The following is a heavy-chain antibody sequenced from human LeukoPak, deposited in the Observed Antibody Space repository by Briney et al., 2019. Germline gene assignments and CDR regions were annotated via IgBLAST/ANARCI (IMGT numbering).Heavy chain of an antibody. V-gene: IGHV3-30*18. Sequence: GGSLRLSCEVPGFTFRDYSIHWFRQAPGGGLEWVAHISYNGIDEHYAGSVKGRFTVSRDDSKNTAYLLMSGLTTEDTAFYYCAKLGYGFNYWGQGTLVIVSS. J-gene: IGHJ4*02. CDR1: GFTFRDYS. CDR3: AKLGYGFNY. D-gene: IGHD2-15*01. CDR2: ISYNGIDE.